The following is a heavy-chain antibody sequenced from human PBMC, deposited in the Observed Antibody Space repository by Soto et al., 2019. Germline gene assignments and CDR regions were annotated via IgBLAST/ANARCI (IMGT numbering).Heavy chain of an antibody. J-gene: IGHJ4*02. CDR1: GFTFDSCA. V-gene: IGHV3-23*01. CDR2: LSGSGYQT. CDR3: AKDRLTVFGVVVTFED. D-gene: IGHD3-3*01. Sequence: EVQLLESGGGLVQPGGSLRLSCATDGFTFDSCAMHWVRQTPGKGLEWVSSLSGSGYQTYYADSVKGRLTITRDRSKNTVYLQMNSLRAEDTAVYFCAKDRLTVFGVVVTFEDWGRGTLVTVAS.